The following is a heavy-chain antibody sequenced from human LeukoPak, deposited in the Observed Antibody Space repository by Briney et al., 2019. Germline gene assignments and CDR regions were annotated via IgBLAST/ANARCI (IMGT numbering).Heavy chain of an antibody. Sequence: GGSLRLSCTVSGFTVSTNSMSWVRQAPGKGLEWVSAISGSGGSTYYADSVEGRFTISRDNSKNTLYLQMNSLRAEDTAVYYCAKEDYDYVWGTKGPNYWGQGTLVTVSS. CDR3: AKEDYDYVWGTKGPNY. CDR1: GFTVSTNS. CDR2: ISGSGGST. D-gene: IGHD3-16*01. J-gene: IGHJ4*02. V-gene: IGHV3-23*01.